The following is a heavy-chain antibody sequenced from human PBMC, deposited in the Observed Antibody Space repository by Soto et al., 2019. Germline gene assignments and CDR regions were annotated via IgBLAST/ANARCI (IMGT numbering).Heavy chain of an antibody. CDR2: ITASGDLT. D-gene: IGHD6-25*01. CDR1: GVTFRNYD. Sequence: PGGSLRLSCAVSGVTFRNYDMSWVRQVPGRGLQRVSGITASGDLTYYADSVKGRFTVSRDNSKNTLYLQMNSLRAEDTAIYYCAKRLGSNSHLTTDVWGQGTTVTVSS. V-gene: IGHV3-23*01. J-gene: IGHJ6*01. CDR3: AKRLGSNSHLTTDV.